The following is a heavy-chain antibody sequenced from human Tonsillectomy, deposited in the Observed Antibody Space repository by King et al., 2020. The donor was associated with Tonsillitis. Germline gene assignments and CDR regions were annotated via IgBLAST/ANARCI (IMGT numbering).Heavy chain of an antibody. CDR2: IYYSGST. D-gene: IGHD3-10*01. CDR1: GGSISSSSYY. Sequence: LQLQESGPGLVKPSETLSLTCTVSGGSISSSSYYWGWIRQPPGKGLEWIGNIYYSGSTYYNPSLKSRVTISVDTSKNQFSLKLSSVTAADTAVYYCARQGGLWFGALLLQYWYFDLWGRGTLVTVSS. CDR3: ARQGGLWFGALLLQYWYFDL. V-gene: IGHV4-39*07. J-gene: IGHJ2*01.